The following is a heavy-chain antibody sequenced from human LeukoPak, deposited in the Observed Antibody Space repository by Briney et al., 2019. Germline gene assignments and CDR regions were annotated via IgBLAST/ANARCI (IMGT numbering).Heavy chain of an antibody. Sequence: PGGSLRLSCAASGFTFSSYAVHWVRQAPGKGLEYVSAISSNGGSTYYANSVKGRFTISRDNSKNTLYLQMGSLRAEDMAVYYCARATYYYGSGSSTHNWFDPWGQGTLVTVSS. CDR2: ISSNGGST. D-gene: IGHD3-10*01. CDR1: GFTFSSYA. CDR3: ARATYYYGSGSSTHNWFDP. V-gene: IGHV3-64*01. J-gene: IGHJ5*02.